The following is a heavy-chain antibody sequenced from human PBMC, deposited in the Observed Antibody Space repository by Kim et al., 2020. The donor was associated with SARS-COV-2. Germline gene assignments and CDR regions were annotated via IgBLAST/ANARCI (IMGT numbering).Heavy chain of an antibody. CDR2: IYPGDSDT. J-gene: IGHJ6*02. CDR1: GYSFTSYW. CDR3: ARLGCSSTSCYRAGGYYGMDV. D-gene: IGHD2-2*02. V-gene: IGHV5-51*01. Sequence: GESLKISCKGSGYSFTSYWIGWVRQMPGKGLEWMGIIYPGDSDTRYSPSFQGQVTISADKSISTAYLQWSSLKASDTAMYYCARLGCSSTSCYRAGGYYGMDVWGQGTTVTVSS.